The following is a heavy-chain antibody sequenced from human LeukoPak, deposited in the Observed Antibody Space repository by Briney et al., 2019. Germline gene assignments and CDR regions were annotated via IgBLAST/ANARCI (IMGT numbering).Heavy chain of an antibody. CDR1: GFTVSSNY. V-gene: IGHV3-53*01. CDR3: ARDIRVTTGYYMDV. Sequence: GGSLRLSCAASGFTVSSNYMSWVRQASGKGLEWVSVIYSGGSTYYADSVKGRFTISRDNSKNTLYLQMNSLRAEDTAVYYCARDIRVTTGYYMDVWGKGTTVTVSS. D-gene: IGHD4-17*01. J-gene: IGHJ6*03. CDR2: IYSGGST.